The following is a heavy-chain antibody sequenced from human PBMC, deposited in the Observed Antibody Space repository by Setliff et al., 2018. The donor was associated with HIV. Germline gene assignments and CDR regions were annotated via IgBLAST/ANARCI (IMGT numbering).Heavy chain of an antibody. CDR1: GGSFSGYY. Sequence: SETLSLTCGIYGGSFSGYYWSWIRQPPGRIGEIDHRGRPKYNPSLSSRVTMSVDKSRNQFSLKVSSVTAADTAVYYCARDLGSEQWLPDAFDICGQGTMVTVSS. V-gene: IGHV4-34*01. CDR3: ARDLGSEQWLPDAFDI. CDR2: IDHRGRP. J-gene: IGHJ3*02. D-gene: IGHD6-19*01.